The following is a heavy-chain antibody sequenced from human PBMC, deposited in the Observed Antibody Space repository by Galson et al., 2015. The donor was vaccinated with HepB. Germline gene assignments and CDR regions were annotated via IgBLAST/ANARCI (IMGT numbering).Heavy chain of an antibody. V-gene: IGHV1-8*01. CDR3: AIRGYYYDSSGYPFDY. J-gene: IGHJ4*02. D-gene: IGHD3-22*01. Sequence: SVKVSCKASGYTFTSYDINWVRQATGQGLEWMGWMNPNSGNTGYAQKFQGRVTMTRNTSISTAYMELSSLRSEDTAVYYCAIRGYYYDSSGYPFDYWGQGTLVTVSS. CDR2: MNPNSGNT. CDR1: GYTFTSYD.